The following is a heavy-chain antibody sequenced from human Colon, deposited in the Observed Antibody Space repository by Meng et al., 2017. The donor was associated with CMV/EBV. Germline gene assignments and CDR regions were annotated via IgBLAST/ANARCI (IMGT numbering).Heavy chain of an antibody. D-gene: IGHD6-13*01. CDR2: VDNSGST. CDR1: GGSISSGNSS. CDR3: ARGRGIAADSRTYYFDS. J-gene: IGHJ4*01. V-gene: IGHV4-39*07. Sequence: QLQCAVHGRLKPSGPLSLTCSVSGGSISSGNSSWGWIRQSPGKGLEWIGCVDNSGSTYYTPSLKSRVTISIDTSNTLFSLTLKSVTAADTAVYYCARGRGIAADSRTYYFDSWGHGTLVTVSS.